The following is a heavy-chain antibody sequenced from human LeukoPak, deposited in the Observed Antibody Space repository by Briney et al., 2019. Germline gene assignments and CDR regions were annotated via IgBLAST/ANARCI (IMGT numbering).Heavy chain of an antibody. CDR3: ARTYYYDSSGYYYDY. CDR2: INPNSSGT. V-gene: IGHV1-2*02. Sequence: ASVKVSCKASGYTFTGYYMHWVRQAPGQGLEWMGWINPNSSGTNYAQKFQGRVTMTRDTSISTAYMELSRLRSDDTAVYYCARTYYYDSSGYYYDYWGQGTLVTVSS. D-gene: IGHD3-22*01. CDR1: GYTFTGYY. J-gene: IGHJ4*02.